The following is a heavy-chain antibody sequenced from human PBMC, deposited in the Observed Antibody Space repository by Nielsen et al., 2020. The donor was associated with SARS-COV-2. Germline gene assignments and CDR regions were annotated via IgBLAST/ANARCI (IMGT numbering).Heavy chain of an antibody. CDR2: IWYDGSNK. V-gene: IGHV3-33*01. CDR1: GFTFSSYG. Sequence: GGSLRLSCAASGFTFSSYGMHWVRQAPGKGLEWVAVIWYDGSNKYYADSVKGRFTISRDNSKNTLYLQMNSLRAEDTAVYYCARDSRITPNAFDIWGQGTMVTVSS. J-gene: IGHJ3*02. CDR3: ARDSRITPNAFDI. D-gene: IGHD3-16*01.